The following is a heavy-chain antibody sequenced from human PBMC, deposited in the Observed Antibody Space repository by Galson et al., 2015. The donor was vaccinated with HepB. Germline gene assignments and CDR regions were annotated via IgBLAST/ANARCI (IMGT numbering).Heavy chain of an antibody. Sequence: SLRLSCAVSGFTFSDYYMSWIRPAPGKGLEWISYISSNTLYTNYADSVKGRFTISRDNAETSLYLQINGLRAEDTAVYYCARVADADYGDHTHFDSWGQGTLVTVSS. V-gene: IGHV3-11*06. CDR3: ARVADADYGDHTHFDS. D-gene: IGHD4-17*01. CDR1: GFTFSDYY. CDR2: ISSNTLYT. J-gene: IGHJ4*02.